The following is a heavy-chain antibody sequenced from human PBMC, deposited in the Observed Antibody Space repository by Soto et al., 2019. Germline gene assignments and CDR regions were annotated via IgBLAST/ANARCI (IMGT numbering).Heavy chain of an antibody. V-gene: IGHV4-34*01. J-gene: IGHJ4*02. D-gene: IGHD4-17*01. CDR3: ARGRRTAVTIDY. CDR1: GGSFSGYY. CDR2: INHSGST. Sequence: SETLSLTYAVYGGSFSGYYWSWIRQPPGKGLEWIGEINHSGSTNYNPSLKSRVTISVDTSKNQFSLKLNSVTAADTAVYYCARGRRTAVTIDYWGQGTLVTVSS.